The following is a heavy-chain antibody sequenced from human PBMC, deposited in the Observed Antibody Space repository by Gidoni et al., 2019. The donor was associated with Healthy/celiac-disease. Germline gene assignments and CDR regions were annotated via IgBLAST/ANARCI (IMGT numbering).Heavy chain of an antibody. J-gene: IGHJ4*02. V-gene: IGHV3-23*01. CDR1: GFTFISYV. CDR2: ISVSVGST. D-gene: IGHD1-26*01. Sequence: EVQLLESGGGLVQPGGSLRLSCAASGFTFISYVMSWVRPAPGTGLEWVSAISVSVGSTYYADSVKGRFTIARDNSKNTLYLQMNSLRAEDTAVYYCAKEAWELPPFDYWGQGTLVTVSS. CDR3: AKEAWELPPFDY.